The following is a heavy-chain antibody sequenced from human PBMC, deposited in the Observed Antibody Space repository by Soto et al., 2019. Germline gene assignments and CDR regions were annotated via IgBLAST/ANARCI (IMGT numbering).Heavy chain of an antibody. V-gene: IGHV4-34*01. CDR2: INHSGST. CDR3: TSFYSSPKYFDY. J-gene: IGHJ4*02. CDR1: GGSFSGYY. D-gene: IGHD6-13*01. Sequence: QVQLQQWGAGLLKPSETLSLTCAVYGGSFSGYYWSWIRQPPGKGLEWIGEINHSGSTNYNPSLKSRVTISVDTSKNQVSLNLSSVTAADTAVYYCTSFYSSPKYFDYWGQGSLVTVSS.